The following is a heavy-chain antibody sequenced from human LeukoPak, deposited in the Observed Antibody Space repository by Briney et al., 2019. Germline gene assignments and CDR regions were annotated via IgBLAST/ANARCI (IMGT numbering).Heavy chain of an antibody. CDR2: INTNTGNP. V-gene: IGHV7-4-1*02. J-gene: IGHJ6*03. Sequence: GASVKVSCKASGYTFTSYAMNWVRQAPGQGLEWMGWINTNTGNPTYAQGFTGRFVFSLDTSVSTAYLQISSLKAEDTAVYYCARSPSGSYYNGIGYYMDVWGKGTTVTVSS. CDR1: GYTFTSYA. D-gene: IGHD3-10*01. CDR3: ARSPSGSYYNGIGYYMDV.